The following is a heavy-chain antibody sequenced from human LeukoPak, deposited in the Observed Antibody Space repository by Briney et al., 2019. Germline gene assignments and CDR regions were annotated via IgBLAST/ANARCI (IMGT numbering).Heavy chain of an antibody. V-gene: IGHV3-23*01. CDR1: GFTYSSYA. CDR3: AKLRDIVVVPAALNWFDP. Sequence: GGSLSLSCAASGFTYSSYAMSWVRQAPREGLEWVSAIIGSGGSTYYADSVKGRFTISRDHSKNTLYLQMNSLRAEDTAVYYCAKLRDIVVVPAALNWFDPWGQGTLVTVSS. CDR2: IIGSGGST. J-gene: IGHJ5*02. D-gene: IGHD2-2*01.